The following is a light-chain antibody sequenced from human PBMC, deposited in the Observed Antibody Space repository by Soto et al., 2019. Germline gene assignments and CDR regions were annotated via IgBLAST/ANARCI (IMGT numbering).Light chain of an antibody. CDR3: AAWDDSLTGVV. J-gene: IGLJ2*01. CDR1: GSNIGSNY. CDR2: RNN. V-gene: IGLV1-47*01. Sequence: QSVLTQPPSASGTPGQTVTISCSGSGSNIGSNYVYWYHQLPGTAPKLLIYRNNQRPSGVPDRFSGSKSGTSASLAISGLQSEDEADYYCAAWDDSLTGVVFGGGTKVTVL.